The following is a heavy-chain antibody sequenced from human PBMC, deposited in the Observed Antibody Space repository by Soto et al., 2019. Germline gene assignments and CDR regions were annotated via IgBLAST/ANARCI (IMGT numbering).Heavy chain of an antibody. J-gene: IGHJ3*02. CDR2: ISGSGGST. V-gene: IGHV3-23*01. CDR1: GFTFSSYA. Sequence: EVQLLESGGGLVQPGGSLRLSCAASGFTFSSYAMSWVRQAPGKGLEWVSAISGSGGSTYYADSVKGRFTISRDNSKNTLYLQMSSLRAEDTAVYYCAKGGSINSVTNRDYDAFDIWGQGTMVTVSS. CDR3: AKGGSINSVTNRDYDAFDI. D-gene: IGHD4-17*01.